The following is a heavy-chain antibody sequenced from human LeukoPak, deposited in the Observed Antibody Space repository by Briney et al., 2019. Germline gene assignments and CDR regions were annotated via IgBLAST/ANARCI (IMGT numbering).Heavy chain of an antibody. J-gene: IGHJ4*02. V-gene: IGHV1-46*01. Sequence: ASVRVSCKASGYTFTSYYMHWVRQAPGQGLEWMGIINPSGGSTSYAQKFQGRVTMTRDTSTSTVYMELSSLRSEDTAVYYCARDGDSSGYSQTFDYCGQGTLVTVSS. D-gene: IGHD3-22*01. CDR3: ARDGDSSGYSQTFDY. CDR1: GYTFTSYY. CDR2: INPSGGST.